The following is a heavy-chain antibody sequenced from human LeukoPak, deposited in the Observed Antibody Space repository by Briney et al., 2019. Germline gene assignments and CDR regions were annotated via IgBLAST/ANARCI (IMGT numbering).Heavy chain of an antibody. CDR2: ISYDGSNK. CDR3: AKDYYGSGLSYYYYMDV. J-gene: IGHJ6*03. V-gene: IGHV3-30*18. Sequence: SGGSLRLSCAASGFTFSSYGMHWVRQAPGKGLEWVAVISYDGSNKYYADSVKGRFTISRDNSKNTLYLQMNSLRAEDTAVYYCAKDYYGSGLSYYYYMDVWGKGTTVTVSS. CDR1: GFTFSSYG. D-gene: IGHD3-10*01.